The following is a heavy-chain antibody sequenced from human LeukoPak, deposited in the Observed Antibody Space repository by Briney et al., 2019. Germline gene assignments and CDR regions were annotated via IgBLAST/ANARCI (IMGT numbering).Heavy chain of an antibody. CDR2: IYYSGST. CDR3: ARADYYGSGSYLQNFDY. Sequence: PSETLSLTCTVSGGSISSYYWSWIRQPPGKGLEWIENIYYSGSTNYNPSLKSRVTISVDTSKNQFSLKLSSVTAADTAVYYCARADYYGSGSYLQNFDYWGQGTLVTVSS. J-gene: IGHJ4*02. D-gene: IGHD3-10*01. CDR1: GGSISSYY. V-gene: IGHV4-59*01.